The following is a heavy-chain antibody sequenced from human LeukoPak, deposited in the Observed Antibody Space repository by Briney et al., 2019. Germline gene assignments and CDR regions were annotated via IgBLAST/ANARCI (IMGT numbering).Heavy chain of an antibody. V-gene: IGHV3-7*01. D-gene: IGHD3-3*01. J-gene: IGHJ5*02. CDR2: IKQDGSEK. Sequence: GGSLRLSCAASGFTFSSYWMSWVRQAPGKGLEWVANIKQDGSEKYYVDSVKGRFTISRDNAKNSLYLQMNSLRAEDTAVYYCARELVFLEWLLYEVSEPKNWFDPWGQGTLVTVSS. CDR3: ARELVFLEWLLYEVSEPKNWFDP. CDR1: GFTFSSYW.